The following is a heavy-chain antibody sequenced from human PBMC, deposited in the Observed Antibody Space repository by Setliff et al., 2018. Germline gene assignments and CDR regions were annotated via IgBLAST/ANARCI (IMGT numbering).Heavy chain of an antibody. Sequence: PGGSLRLSCAASGFTFCTYSMSWVRQAPGKGLEWVSAISGMTRDYTDSVKGRFTVSRDSSQNKIHLQMDSLRAEDTGKYFCARADSDSYYPYYFDFWGQGVLVTVSS. V-gene: IGHV3-23*01. D-gene: IGHD3-22*01. CDR1: GFTFCTYS. CDR3: ARADSDSYYPYYFDF. J-gene: IGHJ4*02. CDR2: ISGMTR.